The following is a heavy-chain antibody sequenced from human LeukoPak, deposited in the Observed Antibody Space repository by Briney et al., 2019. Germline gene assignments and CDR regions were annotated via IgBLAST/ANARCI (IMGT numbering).Heavy chain of an antibody. CDR3: ATDYDFWSGPPLGYMDV. V-gene: IGHV3-21*01. J-gene: IGHJ6*03. D-gene: IGHD3-3*01. CDR2: ISSSSSYI. Sequence: GGSLRLSCAASGFTFSSYSMNWVRRAPGKGLEWVSSISSSSSYIYYADSVKGRFTISRDNAKNSLYLQMNSLRAEDTAVYYCATDYDFWSGPPLGYMDVWGKGTTVTVSS. CDR1: GFTFSSYS.